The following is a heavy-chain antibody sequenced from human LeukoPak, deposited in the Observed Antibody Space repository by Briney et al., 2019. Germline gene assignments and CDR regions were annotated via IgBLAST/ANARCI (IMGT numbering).Heavy chain of an antibody. D-gene: IGHD6-13*01. CDR3: AKEQQLGFGLGSYYFDY. V-gene: IGHV3-23*01. J-gene: IGHJ4*02. CDR1: GFTFSSYA. Sequence: PGGSLRLSCAASGFTFSSYAMSWVRQAPRKGLEWVSSISGSGGSTYYADSVKGRFTISRDNSKNTLYLQMSSLRAEDTAVYYCAKEQQLGFGLGSYYFDYWGQGTLVTVSS. CDR2: ISGSGGST.